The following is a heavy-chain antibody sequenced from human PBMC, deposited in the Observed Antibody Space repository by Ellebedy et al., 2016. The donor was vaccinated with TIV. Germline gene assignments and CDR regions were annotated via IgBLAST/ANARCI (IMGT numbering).Heavy chain of an antibody. CDR1: GYTFTSYG. CDR2: ISPYNGNT. V-gene: IGHV1-18*04. D-gene: IGHD4/OR15-4a*01. J-gene: IGHJ6*02. CDR3: ARGGLSAYYYGMDV. Sequence: ASVKVSCXASGYTFTSYGISWVRQAPGQGLEWMGWISPYNGNTNYAQKLQGRVTMTTDTSTSTAYMELRSLRSDDTAVYYCARGGLSAYYYGMDVWGQGTTVTVSS.